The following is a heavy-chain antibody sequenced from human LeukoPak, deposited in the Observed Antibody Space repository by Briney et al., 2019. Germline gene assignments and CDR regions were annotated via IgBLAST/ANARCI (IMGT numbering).Heavy chain of an antibody. CDR3: ARGYSYGLSFDY. V-gene: IGHV4-39*07. CDR2: IYYSGST. J-gene: IGHJ4*02. Sequence: SETLSLTCTVSGGSISSSSYYWGWIRQPPGKGLEWIGSIYYSGSTYYNPSLKSRVTISVDTSKNQFSLKLSSVTAADTAVYYCARGYSYGLSFDYWGQGTLVTVSS. D-gene: IGHD5-18*01. CDR1: GGSISSSSYY.